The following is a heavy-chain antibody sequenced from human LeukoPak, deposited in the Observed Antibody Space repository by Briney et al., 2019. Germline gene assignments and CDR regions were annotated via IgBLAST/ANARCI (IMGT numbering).Heavy chain of an antibody. CDR2: INPNSGGT. J-gene: IGHJ5*02. D-gene: IGHD6-13*01. CDR3: AREGYSSRTEFDP. V-gene: IGHV1-2*02. Sequence: ASVKVSCKASGYTFTGYYMHWVRRAPGQGLEWMGWINPNSGGTNYAQKFQGRVTMTRDTSISTAYMELSRLRSDDTAVYYCAREGYSSRTEFDPWGQGTLVTVSS. CDR1: GYTFTGYY.